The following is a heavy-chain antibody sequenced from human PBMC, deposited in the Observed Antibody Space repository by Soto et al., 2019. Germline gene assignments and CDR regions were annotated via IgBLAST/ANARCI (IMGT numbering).Heavy chain of an antibody. J-gene: IGHJ5*02. CDR1: GGSISISNW. Sequence: SETLSLTCAVSGGSISISNWWSWVRQPPGKGLEWIGEISHGGSTNYNPSLKSRVTLSVDRSKNHFSLKLTSVTAADTAVYYCASGGYSYGSNWFDPWGQGTLVTVSS. CDR2: ISHGGST. D-gene: IGHD5-18*01. CDR3: ASGGYSYGSNWFDP. V-gene: IGHV4-4*02.